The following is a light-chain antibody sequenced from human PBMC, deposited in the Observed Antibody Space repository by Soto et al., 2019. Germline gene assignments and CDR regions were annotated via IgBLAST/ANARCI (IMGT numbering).Light chain of an antibody. CDR2: GAS. J-gene: IGKJ4*01. V-gene: IGKV3-20*01. Sequence: EIVLTQSPGTLSLSPAERATLSCRASQSVSSSYLAWYQQKPGQAPRLLIYGASNRATGVPDRFSGSGSGTDFSFTIRSLQPEDIAVYYCQQYDNSPLTFGGGTRVEIK. CDR3: QQYDNSPLT. CDR1: QSVSSSY.